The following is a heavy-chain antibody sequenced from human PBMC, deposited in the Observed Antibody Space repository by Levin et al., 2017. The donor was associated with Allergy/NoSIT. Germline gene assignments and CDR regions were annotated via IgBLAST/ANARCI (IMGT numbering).Heavy chain of an antibody. D-gene: IGHD3-10*01. J-gene: IGHJ6*03. Sequence: ASVKVSCKASGYTFTGYYMHWVRQAPGQGLEWMGWINPNSGGTNYAQKFQGRVTMTRDTSISTAYMELSRLRSDDTAVYYCASLFLLVRGEGGYMDVWGKGTTVTVSS. CDR1: GYTFTGYY. CDR3: ASLFLLVRGEGGYMDV. CDR2: INPNSGGT. V-gene: IGHV1-2*02.